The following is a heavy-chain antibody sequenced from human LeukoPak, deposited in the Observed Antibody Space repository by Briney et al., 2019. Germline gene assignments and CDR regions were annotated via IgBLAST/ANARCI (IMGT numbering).Heavy chain of an antibody. CDR3: AGDREPLTYFDY. Sequence: ASVKVSCKASGYTFTSYGISWVRQAPGQGLEWMGWISAYNGNTNYAQKLQGRVTMTTDTSTSTAYMELRSLRSDDTAVYYCAGDREPLTYFDYWGQGTLGTVSS. D-gene: IGHD1-26*01. CDR2: ISAYNGNT. J-gene: IGHJ4*01. V-gene: IGHV1-18*01. CDR1: GYTFTSYG.